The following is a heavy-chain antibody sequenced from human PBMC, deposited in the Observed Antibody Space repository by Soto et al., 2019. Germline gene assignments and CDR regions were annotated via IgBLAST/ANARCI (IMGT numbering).Heavy chain of an antibody. V-gene: IGHV1-69*13. J-gene: IGHJ6*02. CDR3: ARAIAAAGIYYYGMDV. CDR2: IIPIFGTA. Sequence: SVKVSCXASGGTFSSYAISWVRQAPGQGLEWMGGIIPIFGTANYAQKFQGRVTITADESTSTAYMELSSLRSEDTAVYYCARAIAAAGIYYYGMDVWGQGTTVTVSS. CDR1: GGTFSSYA. D-gene: IGHD6-13*01.